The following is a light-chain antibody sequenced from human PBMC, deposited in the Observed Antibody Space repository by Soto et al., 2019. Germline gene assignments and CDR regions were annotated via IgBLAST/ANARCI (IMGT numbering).Light chain of an antibody. J-gene: IGKJ4*01. CDR3: QKYNSAPLT. CDR2: ATS. V-gene: IGKV1-27*01. Sequence: DVQMTQSPSSLSAFVGDRVTITCRASQGIAPYLAWFQQKPGKVPKLLIYATSTLQSGVPSRFSGSGSGTDFTLTINSLQPEDVGTYYCQKYNSAPLTYGGAPKV. CDR1: QGIAPY.